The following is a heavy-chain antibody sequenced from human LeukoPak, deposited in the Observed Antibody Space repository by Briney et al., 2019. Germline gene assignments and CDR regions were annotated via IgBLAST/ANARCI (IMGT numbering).Heavy chain of an antibody. Sequence: SETLSLTCTVSGGSISSYYWGWIRQPPGKGLEWIGYIYYSGSTNYNPSLKSRVTISVDTSKNQFSLKLSSVTAADTAVYYCARGEQLWVLGAFDIWGQGTMVTVSS. CDR3: ARGEQLWVLGAFDI. CDR2: IYYSGST. V-gene: IGHV4-59*01. D-gene: IGHD5-18*01. J-gene: IGHJ3*02. CDR1: GGSISSYY.